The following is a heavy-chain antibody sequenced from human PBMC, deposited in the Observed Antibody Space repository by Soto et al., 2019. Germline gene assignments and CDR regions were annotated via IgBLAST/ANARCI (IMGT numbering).Heavy chain of an antibody. CDR3: ARDFQGLGY. V-gene: IGHV3-74*01. Sequence: EVRLVESGGGLVQPGGSLRISCAASGFTFSNYRMHWVRQAPGKGLVWVSLIHSDVRKNYADSVMGRFSISRDNAKNTVYLQMNSLRAEDTAVYYCARDFQGLGYWGQGTLVTVSS. CDR2: IHSDVRK. CDR1: GFTFSNYR. J-gene: IGHJ4*02.